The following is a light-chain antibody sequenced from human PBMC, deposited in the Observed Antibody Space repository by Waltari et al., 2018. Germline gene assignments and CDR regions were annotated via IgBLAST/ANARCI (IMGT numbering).Light chain of an antibody. Sequence: SVWTQSPGTLSLSPGERATLSCRASQPISSNYLAWYQQKPGQAPRLLIFAASNRAAGIPDRFSGSGSGTDFTLTISRLEPEHLAVYYCQQYGSSPWTFGQGTKVEIK. J-gene: IGKJ1*01. CDR2: AAS. CDR1: QPISSNY. CDR3: QQYGSSPWT. V-gene: IGKV3-20*01.